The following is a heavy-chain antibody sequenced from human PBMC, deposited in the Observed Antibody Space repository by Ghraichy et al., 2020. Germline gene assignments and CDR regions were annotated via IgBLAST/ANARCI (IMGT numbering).Heavy chain of an antibody. J-gene: IGHJ4*02. D-gene: IGHD3-10*01. CDR1: GGSIGTYY. CDR3: ARAIYYGSRSFSHFDY. V-gene: IGHV4-59*01. Sequence: SETLSLTCTVSGGSIGTYYWGWIRQPPGKGLEWIAYVFYSGSASYNPSLRSRVTISVDTSKNQFSLKLTSLTAADTAIYYCARAIYYGSRSFSHFDYWGPGTLATVSS. CDR2: VFYSGSA.